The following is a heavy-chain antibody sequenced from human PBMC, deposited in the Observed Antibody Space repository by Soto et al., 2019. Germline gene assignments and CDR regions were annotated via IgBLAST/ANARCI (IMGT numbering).Heavy chain of an antibody. CDR3: ARGRYCLTGRCFPNWFDS. J-gene: IGHJ5*01. D-gene: IGHD7-27*01. V-gene: IGHV4-30-4*01. Sequence: SETLSLTCSVSGDSISNLDYFWAWIRQPPGQALEYIGYIYKSATTYYNPSFESRVAISVDTSKSQFSLNVTSVTAADTAVYFCARGRYCLTGRCFPNWFDSWGEGALVTVSS. CDR1: GDSISNLDYF. CDR2: IYKSATT.